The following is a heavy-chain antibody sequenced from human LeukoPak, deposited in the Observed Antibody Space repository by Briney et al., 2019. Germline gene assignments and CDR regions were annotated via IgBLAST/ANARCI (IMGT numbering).Heavy chain of an antibody. CDR1: GFSFSIYA. Sequence: SGGSLRLSCAASGFSFSIYAMNWVRQAPGMGLEWVSAISGGGGSTYYADSVKGRFTISRDNSKDTLYLQMNSLRAEDTAVYYCAKDYGESVYWGQGTLVTASS. V-gene: IGHV3-23*01. D-gene: IGHD3-10*01. CDR2: ISGGGGST. J-gene: IGHJ4*02. CDR3: AKDYGESVY.